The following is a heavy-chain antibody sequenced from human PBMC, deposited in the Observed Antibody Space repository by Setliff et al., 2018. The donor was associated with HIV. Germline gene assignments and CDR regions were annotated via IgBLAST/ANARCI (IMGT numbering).Heavy chain of an antibody. CDR1: GGSISSSSYY. V-gene: IGHV4-39*07. CDR3: ARDPGITAAGTEYFDS. CDR2: IFYSGSA. J-gene: IGHJ4*02. D-gene: IGHD6-13*01. Sequence: SETLSLTCTVSGGSISSSSYYWGWIRQPPGKGREWIGSIFYSGSANYNPSLRSPVAISLDRPKIQFSLKLSSVTAADTAIYYCARDPGITAAGTEYFDSWGQGILVTVSS.